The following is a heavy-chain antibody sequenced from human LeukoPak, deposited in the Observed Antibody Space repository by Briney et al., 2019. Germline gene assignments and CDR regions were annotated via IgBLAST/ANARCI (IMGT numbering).Heavy chain of an antibody. V-gene: IGHV1-18*01. D-gene: IGHD3-22*01. J-gene: IGHJ4*02. Sequence: GASVKVSCKASGYTLTSYGISWVRQAPGQGLEWMGWISAYNGNTNYAQKLQGRVTMTTDTSTSTAYMELRSLRSDDTAVYYCARDRSLDSSAYYDSSGYVYWGQGTLVTVSS. CDR2: ISAYNGNT. CDR3: ARDRSLDSSAYYDSSGYVY. CDR1: GYTLTSYG.